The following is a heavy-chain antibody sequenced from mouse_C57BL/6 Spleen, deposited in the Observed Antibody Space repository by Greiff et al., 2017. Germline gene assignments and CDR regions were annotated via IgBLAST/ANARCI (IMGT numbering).Heavy chain of an antibody. J-gene: IGHJ4*01. V-gene: IGHV1-52*01. Sequence: VQLQQPGAELVRPGSSVKLSCKASGYTFTSYWMHWVKQRPIQGLEWIGNIDPSDSETHYNQKFKDKATLTVDKSSSTAYMQLSSLTSEDSAVYDCALDSSGPSYYYAMDYWGQGTSVTVSS. CDR1: GYTFTSYW. CDR2: IDPSDSET. D-gene: IGHD3-2*02. CDR3: ALDSSGPSYYYAMDY.